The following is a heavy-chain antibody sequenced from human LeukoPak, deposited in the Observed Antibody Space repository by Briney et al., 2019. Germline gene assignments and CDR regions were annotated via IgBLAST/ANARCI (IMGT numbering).Heavy chain of an antibody. J-gene: IGHJ4*02. Sequence: GGSLRLSCAASGFTFSSYAMHWVRQAPGKGLEWVAVISYDGSNKYYADSVKGRFTISRDNSKNTLYLQMNSLRAEDTAVYYCARGRYFDHWGQGTLVTVSS. CDR3: ARGRYFDH. CDR2: ISYDGSNK. V-gene: IGHV3-30-3*01. CDR1: GFTFSSYA.